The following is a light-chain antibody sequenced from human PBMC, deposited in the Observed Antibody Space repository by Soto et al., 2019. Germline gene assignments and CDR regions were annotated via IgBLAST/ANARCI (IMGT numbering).Light chain of an antibody. CDR2: GAS. Sequence: DIVLTQSPGTLSLSPGDRATLSCRASQNINSNYLAWYQQKPGQSPRLLIYGASSRATGIPDRFSGSGSGTDFTLTISRLEPEDFAVYSCQQYGSSPLTFGGGTKVDSK. CDR1: QNINSNY. CDR3: QQYGSSPLT. J-gene: IGKJ4*01. V-gene: IGKV3-20*01.